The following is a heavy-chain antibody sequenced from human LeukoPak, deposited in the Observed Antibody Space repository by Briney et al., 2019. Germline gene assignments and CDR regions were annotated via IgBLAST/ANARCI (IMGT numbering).Heavy chain of an antibody. CDR1: GYTFTSYG. V-gene: IGHV1-18*01. CDR3: ARGSRKWELRGLDY. Sequence: ASVKASCKASGYTFTSYGISWFRQAPGQGLEWMGWISAYNGNTNYAQKLQGRVTMTTDTSTSTAYMELRSLRSDDTAVYYCARGSRKWELRGLDYWGQGTLVTVSS. D-gene: IGHD1-26*01. CDR2: ISAYNGNT. J-gene: IGHJ4*02.